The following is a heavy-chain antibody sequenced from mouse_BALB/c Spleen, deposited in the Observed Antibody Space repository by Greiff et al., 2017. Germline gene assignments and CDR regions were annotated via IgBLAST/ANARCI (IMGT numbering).Heavy chain of an antibody. CDR2: VNPYNGGT. CDR3: ARSRGNWFAY. Sequence: VHVKQSGPELVKPGASVKMSCKASGYTFTDYYMDWVKQSHGESFEWIGRVNPYNGGTSYNQKFKGKATLTVDKSSSTAYMELNSLTSEDSAVYYCARSRGNWFAYWGQGTLVTVSA. V-gene: IGHV1-19*01. CDR1: GYTFTDYY. J-gene: IGHJ3*01. D-gene: IGHD2-1*01.